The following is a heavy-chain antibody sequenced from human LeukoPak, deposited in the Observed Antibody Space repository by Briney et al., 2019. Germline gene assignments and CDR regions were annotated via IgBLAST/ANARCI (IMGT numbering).Heavy chain of an antibody. CDR2: ISSSSSYI. J-gene: IGHJ4*02. D-gene: IGHD3-10*01. V-gene: IGHV3-21*01. CDR1: GFTFSSYS. Sequence: PGGSLRLSCAASGFTFSSYSMNWVRQAPGKGLEWVSSISSSSSYIYYADSVKGRFTISRDNAKNSLYLQMNSLRAEDTAVYYCARERARGAARSEFDYWGQGTLVTVSS. CDR3: ARERARGAARSEFDY.